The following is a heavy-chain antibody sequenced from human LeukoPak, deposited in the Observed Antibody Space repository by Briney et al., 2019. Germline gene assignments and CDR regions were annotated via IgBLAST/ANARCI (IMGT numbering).Heavy chain of an antibody. CDR2: LCKSGNT. V-gene: IGHV4-59*01. Sequence: SERLSLTCTVSGGSISSYYWSWTRLPPGKGLEWIGYLCKSGNTNYSPTLRRRVTIFGDTSKNQVFLKLSSVTAADTAVYYCARARYVNNFYAFDIWGQGNFVPVSS. CDR3: ARARYVNNFYAFDI. J-gene: IGHJ3*02. D-gene: IGHD3-9*01. CDR1: GGSISSYY.